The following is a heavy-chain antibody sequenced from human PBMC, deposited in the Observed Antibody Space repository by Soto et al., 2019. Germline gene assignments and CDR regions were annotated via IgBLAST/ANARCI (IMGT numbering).Heavy chain of an antibody. V-gene: IGHV4-59*08. CDR2: VHYTGRT. Sequence: SETLSLTCTVSGGSISSYYWSWIRQPPGKGLEWIGDVHYTGRTNYNPSLESRLTMSVDTSKNQLSLELRSVTVADTDVYYCAGNKDVTSEIDSWGQGALVNVSS. CDR3: AGNKDVTSEIDS. J-gene: IGHJ4*02. CDR1: GGSISSYY. D-gene: IGHD4-4*01.